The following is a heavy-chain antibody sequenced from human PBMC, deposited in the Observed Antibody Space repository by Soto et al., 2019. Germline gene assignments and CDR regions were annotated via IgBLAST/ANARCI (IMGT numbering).Heavy chain of an antibody. CDR1: GGSISSYY. Sequence: PSETLSLTCTVSGGSISSYYWSWIRQHPGKGLEWIGYIYYSGSTYYNPSLKSRVTISVDTSKNQFSLKLSSVTAADTAVYYCARNAPQAAAGTINWFDPWGQGTLVTVSS. J-gene: IGHJ5*02. CDR3: ARNAPQAAAGTINWFDP. V-gene: IGHV4-59*06. CDR2: IYYSGST. D-gene: IGHD6-13*01.